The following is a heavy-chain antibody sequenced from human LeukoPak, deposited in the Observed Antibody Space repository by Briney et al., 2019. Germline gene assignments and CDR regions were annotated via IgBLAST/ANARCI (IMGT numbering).Heavy chain of an antibody. J-gene: IGHJ4*02. V-gene: IGHV4-30-2*01. CDR2: INHSGST. CDR1: GDSISSGGHS. CDR3: ARELSGAGFDY. Sequence: SQTLSLTCAVPGDSISSGGHSWSWIRQPPGKGLEWIGYINHSGSTYYNPSLKSRVTISVDTSKNQFSLKLSSVTAADTAVYYCARELSGAGFDYWGQGTLVTVSS. D-gene: IGHD6-19*01.